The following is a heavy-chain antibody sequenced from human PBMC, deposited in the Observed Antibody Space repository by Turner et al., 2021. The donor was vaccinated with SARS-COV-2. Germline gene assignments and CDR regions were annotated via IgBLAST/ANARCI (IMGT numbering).Heavy chain of an antibody. CDR2: FDPEDGET. J-gene: IGHJ5*02. D-gene: IGHD2-2*01. CDR1: GYTLTELS. CDR3: ATGYQLQVNCFDP. Sequence: QVQLVQSGAEVKKPGASVKVSCKISGYTLTELSMYWVRQAPGKGIEWMGGFDPEDGETIYAQNFQGRVTMTEYTSTDTAYVELSSLRSGDTAVYFCATGYQLQVNCFDPWGQGTLVTVSS. V-gene: IGHV1-24*01.